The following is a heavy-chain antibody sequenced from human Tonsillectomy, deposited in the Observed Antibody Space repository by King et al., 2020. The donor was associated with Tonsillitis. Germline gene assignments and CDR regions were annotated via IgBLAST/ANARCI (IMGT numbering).Heavy chain of an antibody. CDR3: AKLAGASGDYGY. CDR1: GFTFSNYG. J-gene: IGHJ4*02. Sequence: VQLVESGGGVVQPGRSLRLSCAASGFTFSNYGMHWVRQAPGKGLEWVAVISYDGSNKYYADSVKGRFTISRDNSKNTLYLQMNSLRAEDTAVYYCAKLAGASGDYGYWGQGTLVNVSS. CDR2: ISYDGSNK. D-gene: IGHD4-17*01. V-gene: IGHV3-30*18.